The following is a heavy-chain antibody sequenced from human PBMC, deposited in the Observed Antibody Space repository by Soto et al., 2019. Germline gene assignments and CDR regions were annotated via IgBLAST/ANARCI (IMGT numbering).Heavy chain of an antibody. D-gene: IGHD2-15*01. CDR3: ASGLASETLIYNWFDP. CDR1: GYTFIFYA. CDR2: INPGNGNV. Sequence: ASVKVSCKASGYTFIFYAMYWVRQAPGRRLEWMGWINPGNGNVKYSQKFQGRVTITRDTSASTAYMELSSLRSEDTAVYYCASGLASETLIYNWFDPWGQGTLVTVSS. J-gene: IGHJ5*02. V-gene: IGHV1-3*01.